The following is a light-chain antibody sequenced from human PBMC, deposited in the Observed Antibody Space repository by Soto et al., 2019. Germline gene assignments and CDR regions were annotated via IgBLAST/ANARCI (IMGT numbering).Light chain of an antibody. CDR2: KAS. Sequence: DIQMTQSPSTLSASVGDRVTIACRASQSISNWLAWYQQKPGKAPKLLIYKASSLESGVPSRFTGSGSGTEFTLTISSLQPDDFATYYSQQYDTYWTFGQGTKVVIK. CDR1: QSISNW. V-gene: IGKV1-5*03. CDR3: QQYDTYWT. J-gene: IGKJ1*01.